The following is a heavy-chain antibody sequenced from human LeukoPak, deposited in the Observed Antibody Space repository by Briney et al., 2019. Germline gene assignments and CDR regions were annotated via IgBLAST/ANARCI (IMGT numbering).Heavy chain of an antibody. J-gene: IGHJ4*02. V-gene: IGHV3-53*01. D-gene: IGHD3-16*01. CDR2: IYDSGAT. Sequence: GGSLRLSCAASGFTVSSNYMSWVRQAPGKGLEWVSIIYDSGATYYADSAKGRFTISRDDSKNTLYLQMNSLRVEDTAFYYCASHWGGYWGQGTLVTVSS. CDR1: GFTVSSNY. CDR3: ASHWGGY.